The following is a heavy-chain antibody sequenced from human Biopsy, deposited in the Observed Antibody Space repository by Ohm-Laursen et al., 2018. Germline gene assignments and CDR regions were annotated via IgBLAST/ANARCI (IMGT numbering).Heavy chain of an antibody. J-gene: IGHJ5*02. CDR2: LNPVSGNS. Sequence: ASVKVSCKASGYTFTSYDITWVRQASGQGPEWIGWLNPVSGNSNFGQKFRGRVTVTSDTSISTAYMELSGLTSGDTATYYCGRAVRNQLLTDPWGQGTLVTVTS. CDR1: GYTFTSYD. V-gene: IGHV1-8*01. CDR3: GRAVRNQLLTDP. D-gene: IGHD1-7*01.